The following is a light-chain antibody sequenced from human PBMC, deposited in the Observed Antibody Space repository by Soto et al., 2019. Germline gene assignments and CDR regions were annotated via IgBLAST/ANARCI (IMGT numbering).Light chain of an antibody. CDR1: QGIRND. CDR2: AAS. V-gene: IGKV1-6*01. J-gene: IGKJ5*01. CDR3: LQNYNYPRT. Sequence: IQMTQSPYSLSASVGDRVTITCRASQGIRNDLGWYQQKPGKAPDLLIYAASSLHTGVPSRFSGNGSDTDFILTISSLQPEDFATYYCLQNYNYPRTFGQGTRLEIK.